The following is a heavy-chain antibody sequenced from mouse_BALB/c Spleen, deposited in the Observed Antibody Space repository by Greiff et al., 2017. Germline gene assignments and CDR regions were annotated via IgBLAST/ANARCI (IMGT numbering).Heavy chain of an antibody. D-gene: IGHD2-1*01. CDR1: GYTFTSYN. Sequence: LQQPGAELVKPGASVKMSCKASGYTFTSYNMHWVKQTPGQGLEWIGAIYPGNGDTSYNQKFKGKATLTADKSSSTAYMQLSSLTSEDSAVYYCARRGGNSFAYWGQGTLVTVSA. V-gene: IGHV1-12*01. CDR2: IYPGNGDT. J-gene: IGHJ3*01. CDR3: ARRGGNSFAY.